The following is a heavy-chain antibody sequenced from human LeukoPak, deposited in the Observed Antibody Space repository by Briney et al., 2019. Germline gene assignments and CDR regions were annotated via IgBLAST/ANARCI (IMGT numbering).Heavy chain of an antibody. J-gene: IGHJ4*02. CDR1: GGSFSGYY. V-gene: IGHV4-59*01. Sequence: PSETLSLTCAVYGGSFSGYYWSWIRQPPGKGLEWIGYIYYSGSTNYNPSLKSRVTISVDTSKNQFSLKLSSVTAADTAVYYCARVVGYGGNNAWAPPYYYFDYWGQGTLVTVSS. D-gene: IGHD4-23*01. CDR2: IYYSGST. CDR3: ARVVGYGGNNAWAPPYYYFDY.